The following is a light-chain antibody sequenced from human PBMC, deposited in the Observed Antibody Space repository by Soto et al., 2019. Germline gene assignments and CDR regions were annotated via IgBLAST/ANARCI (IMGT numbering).Light chain of an antibody. CDR3: CSYAGSSLYV. CDR2: EVF. J-gene: IGLJ1*01. CDR1: SSDVGSYNL. Sequence: QSALTQPASVSGSPGQSITISCTGTSSDVGSYNLVSWYQQHPGKAPKLMIYEVFKRPPGVSNRFSGSKSGNTASLTISGLQAEHEADDYCCSYAGSSLYVFGTGTKVTGL. V-gene: IGLV2-23*02.